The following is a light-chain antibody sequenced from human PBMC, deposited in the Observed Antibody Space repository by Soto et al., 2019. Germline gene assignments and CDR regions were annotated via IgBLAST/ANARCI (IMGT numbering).Light chain of an antibody. V-gene: IGKV3-20*01. CDR3: QQTLSVPRT. J-gene: IGKJ1*01. CDR2: GAS. Sequence: EIVLTQSPDTLSLSPGERATLSCRASQSISSTQLVWYQQKPGQAPTLLIFGASSRATGIPDRFSGSGSGTDFTLTISGLQPEDFATYYCQQTLSVPRTFGLGTKVEIK. CDR1: QSISSTQ.